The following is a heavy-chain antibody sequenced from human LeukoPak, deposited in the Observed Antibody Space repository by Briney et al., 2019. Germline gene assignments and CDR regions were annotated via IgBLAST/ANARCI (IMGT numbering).Heavy chain of an antibody. V-gene: IGHV3-11*01. CDR2: MSNSGSTI. Sequence: GGSLRLSCAASGFSFSDYYMSWIRQAPGKGLEWVSYMSNSGSTIYYADSVKGRFTISRDNTKNSLYLQMNSLRAEDTAVYYCASVLWFGGIFFDYWGQGILVTVSS. D-gene: IGHD3-10*01. CDR3: ASVLWFGGIFFDY. CDR1: GFSFSDYY. J-gene: IGHJ4*02.